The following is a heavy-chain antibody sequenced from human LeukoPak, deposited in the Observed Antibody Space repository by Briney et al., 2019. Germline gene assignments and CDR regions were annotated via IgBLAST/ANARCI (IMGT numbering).Heavy chain of an antibody. CDR3: AREGDDVSMTFDY. J-gene: IGHJ4*02. CDR2: ISYDGSNK. Sequence: GGSLRLSCAASGFTFSSYAMHWVRQAPGKGLEWVAVISYDGSNKYYADSVKGRFTISRDHSKNTLYLQMNSLSAEDTAVYYCAREGDDVSMTFDYWGQGTLVTVSS. D-gene: IGHD2-21*02. V-gene: IGHV3-30*04. CDR1: GFTFSSYA.